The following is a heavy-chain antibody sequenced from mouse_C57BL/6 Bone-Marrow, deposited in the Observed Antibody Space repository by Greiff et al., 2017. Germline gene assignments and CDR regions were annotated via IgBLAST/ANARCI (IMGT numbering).Heavy chain of an antibody. J-gene: IGHJ1*03. V-gene: IGHV5-9-1*02. CDR2: ISSGGDYI. CDR1: GFTFSSYA. CDR3: TRGGGGYWYFDV. Sequence: EVKLMESGEGLVKPGGSLKLSCAASGFTFSSYAMSWVRQTPEKRLEWVAYISSGGDYIYYADTVKGRFTISRDNARNTLYLQMSSLKSEDTAMYYCTRGGGGYWYFDVWGTGTTVTVSS.